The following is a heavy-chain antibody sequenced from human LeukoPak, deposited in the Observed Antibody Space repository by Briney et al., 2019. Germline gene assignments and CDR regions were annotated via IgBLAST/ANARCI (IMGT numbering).Heavy chain of an antibody. D-gene: IGHD1-14*01. CDR3: AFNAGSNNHYYHAKGGYAFDI. CDR2: IHHRGGT. J-gene: IGHJ3*02. CDR1: GGSISSDNW. V-gene: IGHV4-4*02. Sequence: SGTLSLTCAVSGGSISSDNWWSWVRQPPGKRLEWIGEIHHRGGTNYNPSLKSRVTISVDTSKNQFSLKLSSVTAADTAVYYCAFNAGSNNHYYHAKGGYAFDIWGQGTMVTVSS.